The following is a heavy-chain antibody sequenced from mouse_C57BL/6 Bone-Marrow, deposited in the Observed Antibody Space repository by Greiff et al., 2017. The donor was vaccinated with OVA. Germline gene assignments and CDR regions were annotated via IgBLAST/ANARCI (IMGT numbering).Heavy chain of an antibody. CDR3: ARKGYYYGSSYVSAMDY. J-gene: IGHJ4*01. D-gene: IGHD1-1*01. Sequence: EVKLMESGGGLVQPGGSLKLSCAASGFTFSDYGMAWVRQAPRKGPEWVAFISNLAYSIYYADTVTGRFTISRENAKNTLYLEMSSLRSEDTAMYYCARKGYYYGSSYVSAMDYWGQGTSVTVSS. CDR2: ISNLAYSI. V-gene: IGHV5-15*01. CDR1: GFTFSDYG.